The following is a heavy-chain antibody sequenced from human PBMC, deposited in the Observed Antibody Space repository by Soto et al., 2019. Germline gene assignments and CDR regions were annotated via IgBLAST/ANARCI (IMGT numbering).Heavy chain of an antibody. Sequence: LRLSCAASGFTFSAYGIHWVRQAPGKGLEWVAVISHDGSNTNYADSVKGRFTFSRDNSKDTVYLQMNSLRAEDTAVYYCAKDTYYDSSSGYYVFYSWGQGTLVTVSS. D-gene: IGHD3-22*01. CDR1: GFTFSAYG. J-gene: IGHJ4*02. V-gene: IGHV3-30*18. CDR3: AKDTYYDSSSGYYVFYS. CDR2: ISHDGSNT.